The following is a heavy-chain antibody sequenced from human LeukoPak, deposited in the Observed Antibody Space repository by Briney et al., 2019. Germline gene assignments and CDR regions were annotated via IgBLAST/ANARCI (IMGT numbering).Heavy chain of an antibody. CDR2: LNSSSSTI. CDR3: ARETLLLWFGELSPFDY. J-gene: IGHJ4*02. D-gene: IGHD3-10*01. Sequence: WGSLSLSCAASGFTFSSYSMNWVRQAPGKGLEWVLYLNSSSSTIYYADSVKGRFTISRDNAKNSLYLQMNSLRAEDTAVYYCARETLLLWFGELSPFDYWGQGTLVTVSS. V-gene: IGHV3-48*04. CDR1: GFTFSSYS.